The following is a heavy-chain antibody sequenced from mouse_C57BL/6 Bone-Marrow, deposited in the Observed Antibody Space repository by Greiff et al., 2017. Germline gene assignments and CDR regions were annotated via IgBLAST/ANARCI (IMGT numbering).Heavy chain of an antibody. D-gene: IGHD3-3*01. CDR1: GFTFSSYG. CDR2: ISSGGSYT. Sequence: EVQVVESGGDLVKPGGSLKLSCAASGFTFSSYGMSWVRQTPDKRLEWVATISSGGSYTYYPDSVKGRFTISRDNAKNTLYLQMSSLKSEDTAMYYCARLAGYYAMDYWGQGTSVTVSS. J-gene: IGHJ4*01. V-gene: IGHV5-6*01. CDR3: ARLAGYYAMDY.